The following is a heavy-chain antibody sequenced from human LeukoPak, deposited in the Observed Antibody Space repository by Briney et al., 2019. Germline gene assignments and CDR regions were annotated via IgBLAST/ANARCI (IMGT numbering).Heavy chain of an antibody. CDR2: IYWNDDE. D-gene: IGHD1-1*01. Sequence: TLSLTCAVSGGSISSYYWSWIRQPPGKALEWLALIYWNDDERYSPSLKSRLTITKDTSKNQVVLTMTNMDPVDTATYYCAHQTTRFDYWGQGTLVTVSS. CDR3: AHQTTRFDY. J-gene: IGHJ4*02. CDR1: GGSISSYYW. V-gene: IGHV2-5*01.